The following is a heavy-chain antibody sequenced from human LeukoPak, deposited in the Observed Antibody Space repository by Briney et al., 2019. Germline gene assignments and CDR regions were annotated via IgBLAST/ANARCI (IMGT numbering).Heavy chain of an antibody. CDR3: ARRGTAAGNLDY. CDR2: IYYSGST. CDR1: GGSISSSSYY. D-gene: IGHD6-13*01. Sequence: SETLSLTCTVSGGSISSSSYYWGWIRQPPGKGLEWIGSIYYSGSTYYNPSLKSRVTISVDTSKNQFSLKLSSVTAADTAVYYCARRGTAAGNLDYWGQGTLVTVSS. J-gene: IGHJ4*02. V-gene: IGHV4-39*01.